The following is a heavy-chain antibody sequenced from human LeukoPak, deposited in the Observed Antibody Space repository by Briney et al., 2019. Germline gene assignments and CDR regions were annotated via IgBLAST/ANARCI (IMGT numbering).Heavy chain of an antibody. CDR3: ARDRDYGGSSVGDY. V-gene: IGHV3-33*01. D-gene: IGHD4-23*01. Sequence: SGGSLRLSCAASGFTFSSYGMHWVRQAPGKGLEWVAVIWYDGSNKYYADSVKGRFTISRDNSKNTLYLQMNTLRAEDTAVYYCARDRDYGGSSVGDYWGQGTLVIVSS. CDR1: GFTFSSYG. CDR2: IWYDGSNK. J-gene: IGHJ4*02.